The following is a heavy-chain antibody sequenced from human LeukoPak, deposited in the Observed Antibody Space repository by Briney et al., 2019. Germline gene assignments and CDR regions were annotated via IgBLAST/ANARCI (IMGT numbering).Heavy chain of an antibody. CDR3: ARDLSSTSNWEFDF. J-gene: IGHJ4*02. Sequence: ASVKVSCKASGYIFTDYFLHWVGQAPGQGAEWMGRINCNSGGTMYAQNLQGRVTMPRVTSITTAYIELSGLTSDDTAVYYCARDLSSTSNWEFDFWGRGTLVTVSS. CDR2: INCNSGGT. D-gene: IGHD1-1*01. V-gene: IGHV1-2*06. CDR1: GYIFTDYF.